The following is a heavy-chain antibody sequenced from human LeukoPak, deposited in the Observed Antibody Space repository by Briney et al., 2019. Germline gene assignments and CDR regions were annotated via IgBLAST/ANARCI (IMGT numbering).Heavy chain of an antibody. CDR3: AIDPNWGVDY. Sequence: GGSLRLSYAASGFTFSYYTMYWVRQAPGKGLEWVSIIGISGGGIHYADSVKGRFTISRDNSKNTLYLQMNSLRAEDTAVYYCAIDPNWGVDYWGQGVLVTVSS. CDR2: IGISGGGI. J-gene: IGHJ4*02. V-gene: IGHV3-23*01. CDR1: GFTFSYYT. D-gene: IGHD7-27*01.